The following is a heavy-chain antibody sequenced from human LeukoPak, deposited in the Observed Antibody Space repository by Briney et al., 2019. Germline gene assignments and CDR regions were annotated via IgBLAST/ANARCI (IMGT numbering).Heavy chain of an antibody. CDR3: ARGVRNSSSWYVGRGHFDY. CDR1: GGSISSGDYY. V-gene: IGHV4-30-4*01. D-gene: IGHD6-13*01. CDR2: IYYSGST. J-gene: IGHJ4*02. Sequence: SQTLSLTCTVSGGSISSGDYYWRWIRQSPGKGLEWIGYIYYSGSTYYNPSLKSRVTISVDTSKNQFSLKLSSVTAADTAVYYCARGVRNSSSWYVGRGHFDYWGQGTLVTVSS.